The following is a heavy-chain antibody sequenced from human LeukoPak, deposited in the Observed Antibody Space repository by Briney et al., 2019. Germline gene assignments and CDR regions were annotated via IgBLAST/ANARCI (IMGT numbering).Heavy chain of an antibody. Sequence: SETLSLTCTVSDGSISSGGYYWSWIRQPPGKGLEWIGYIFHSGSTYYNPSLKSRVAISVDRSKNQFSLKLNSVTAADTAVYYCATLVGSRSPLFGSYFDCWGQGSLVTVSS. D-gene: IGHD4/OR15-4a*01. CDR1: DGSISSGGYY. J-gene: IGHJ4*02. CDR3: ATLVGSRSPLFGSYFDC. V-gene: IGHV4-30-2*01. CDR2: IFHSGST.